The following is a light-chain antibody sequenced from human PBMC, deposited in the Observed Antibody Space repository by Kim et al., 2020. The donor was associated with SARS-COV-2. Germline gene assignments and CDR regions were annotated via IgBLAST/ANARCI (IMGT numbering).Light chain of an antibody. CDR1: ELGKTY. V-gene: IGLV3-1*01. CDR3: QTWDSRLV. CDR2: QDS. Sequence: SYELTQPPSVSVSPGQTASITCSGHELGKTYVAWYQQKAGQSPVVVIYQDSKRPSGVPERFSGSNSGNTATLTISETQSMDEADYFCQTWDSRLVFGGGTKVTVL. J-gene: IGLJ3*02.